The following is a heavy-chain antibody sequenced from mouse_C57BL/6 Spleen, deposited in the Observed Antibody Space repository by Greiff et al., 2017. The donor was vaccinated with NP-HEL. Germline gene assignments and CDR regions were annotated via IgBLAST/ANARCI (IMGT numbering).Heavy chain of an antibody. D-gene: IGHD1-1*01. Sequence: QVQLKQPGAELVRPGSSVKLSCKASGYTFTSYWMHWVKQRPIQGLEWIGNIDPSDSETHYNQKFKDKATLTVDKSSSTAYMQLSSLTSEDSAVYYCARSRWDYGKGSFAYWGQGTLVTVSA. CDR3: ARSRWDYGKGSFAY. V-gene: IGHV1-52*01. J-gene: IGHJ3*01. CDR1: GYTFTSYW. CDR2: IDPSDSET.